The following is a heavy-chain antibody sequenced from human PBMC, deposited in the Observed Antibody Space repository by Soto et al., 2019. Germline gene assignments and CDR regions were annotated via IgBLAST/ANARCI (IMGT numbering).Heavy chain of an antibody. CDR3: ARDRDDYGSGNYYNRIAF. D-gene: IGHD3-10*01. J-gene: IGHJ4*02. CDR1: GGIFSTYA. V-gene: IGHV1-69*01. Sequence: QVQLVQSGAEVKKPGSSVKVSCKASGGIFSTYAISWLRQAPGQGLEWMGGIIPIFGTPNYAQRFQGRVTITADESTSTGYMELSRLRSEDTAVYYCARDRDDYGSGNYYNRIAFWGQGTLVTVSS. CDR2: IIPIFGTP.